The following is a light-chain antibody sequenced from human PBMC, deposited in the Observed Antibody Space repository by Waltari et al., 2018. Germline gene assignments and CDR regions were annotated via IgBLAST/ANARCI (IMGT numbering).Light chain of an antibody. CDR1: DIGNKR. CDR3: QVWDTGRDYMV. CDR2: DDN. V-gene: IGLV3-21*02. Sequence: SYVLTQPPSVSVAPGQTASLTCGGDDIGNKRVHWYQHKSGQAPVLVVSDDNLRRSGIPGRISGSNAGNKATLTISRVEIGYEADYYCQVWDTGRDYMVFGGGTKLTVL. J-gene: IGLJ3*02.